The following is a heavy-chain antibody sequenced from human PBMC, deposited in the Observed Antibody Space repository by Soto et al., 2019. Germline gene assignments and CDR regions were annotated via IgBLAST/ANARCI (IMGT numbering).Heavy chain of an antibody. V-gene: IGHV3-48*03. CDR3: ARAMVRGVIIYYYYGMDV. D-gene: IGHD3-10*01. J-gene: IGHJ6*02. CDR1: GFTFSSYE. CDR2: ISSSGSTI. Sequence: VGSLRLSCAASGFTFSSYEMNWVRQAPGKGLEWVSYISSSGSTIYYADSVKGRFTISRDNAKNSLYLQMNSLRAEDTAVYYCARAMVRGVIIYYYYGMDVWGQGTTVTVSS.